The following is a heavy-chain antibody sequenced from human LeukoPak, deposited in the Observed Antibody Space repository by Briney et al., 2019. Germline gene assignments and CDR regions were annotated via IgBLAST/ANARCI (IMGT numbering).Heavy chain of an antibody. V-gene: IGHV3-74*01. CDR3: ARDLSSGWFLDAFDI. CDR2: INSDGINT. CDR1: GFAFSSYW. J-gene: IGHJ3*02. Sequence: GGSLRRSCAASGFAFSSYWMHWVHQTPGKGLVWVSRINSDGINTDYADSVKGRFTISRDNAKNSLYLQMNSLRAEDTALYYCARDLSSGWFLDAFDIWGQGTMVTVSS. D-gene: IGHD6-19*01.